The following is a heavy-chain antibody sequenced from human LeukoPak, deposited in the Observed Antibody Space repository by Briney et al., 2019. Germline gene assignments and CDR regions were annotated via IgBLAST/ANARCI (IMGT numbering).Heavy chain of an antibody. CDR3: ARDLGYGSGSYYGGGDY. J-gene: IGHJ4*02. CDR1: GYTFTSYG. D-gene: IGHD3-10*01. V-gene: IGHV1-18*04. Sequence: ASVTVSCKASGYTFTSYGISWVRQAPGQGLEWMGWISAYNGNTNYAQKLQGRVTMTTDTSTSTAHMELRSLRSDDTAVYYCARDLGYGSGSYYGGGDYWGQGTLVTVSS. CDR2: ISAYNGNT.